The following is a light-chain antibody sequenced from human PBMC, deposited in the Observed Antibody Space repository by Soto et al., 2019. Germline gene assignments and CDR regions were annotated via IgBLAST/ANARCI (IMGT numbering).Light chain of an antibody. CDR3: ATWDDSLGGPV. J-gene: IGLJ2*01. CDR2: RDN. V-gene: IGLV1-47*01. Sequence: QSVLTQTPSVSGTPGQRVNISCSGSSSNIGRNYVYWYHQFPGMAPKLLIYRDNERPSGVSDRFSGSKSGTSASLAISGLRSGVEADYHCATWDDSLGGPVFGGGTKLTVL. CDR1: SSNIGRNY.